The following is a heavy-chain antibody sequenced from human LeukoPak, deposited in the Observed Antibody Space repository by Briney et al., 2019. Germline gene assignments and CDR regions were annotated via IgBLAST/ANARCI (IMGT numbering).Heavy chain of an antibody. D-gene: IGHD2-21*02. CDR1: GFTFSSYA. CDR3: AKQGGPVVTANDAFDI. J-gene: IGHJ3*02. Sequence: PGGSLRLSCAASGFTFSSYAMSWVRQAPGKGLEWVSAISGSGGSTYYADSVKGRFTISRDNSKNTLYLQMNSLRAEDTAVYYCAKQGGPVVTANDAFDIWGQGTLVTVSS. V-gene: IGHV3-23*01. CDR2: ISGSGGST.